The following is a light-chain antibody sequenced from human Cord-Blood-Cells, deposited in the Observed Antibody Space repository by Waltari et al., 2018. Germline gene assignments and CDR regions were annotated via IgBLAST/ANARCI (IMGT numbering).Light chain of an antibody. CDR3: SSYAGSNNFV. Sequence: QSALTQPPSASGSPGQSVTISCTGTSSDVGGYNYVSWYQQHPGKAPKLMIYEVSKQPSGVPDLFSGSKSGNTASLTVSGLQAEDEADYYCSSYAGSNNFVFGTGTKVTVL. J-gene: IGLJ1*01. CDR2: EVS. CDR1: SSDVGGYNY. V-gene: IGLV2-8*01.